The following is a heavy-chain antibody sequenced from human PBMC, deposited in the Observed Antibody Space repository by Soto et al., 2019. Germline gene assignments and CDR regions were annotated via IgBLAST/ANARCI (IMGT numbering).Heavy chain of an antibody. CDR1: GGTFSSYA. Sequence: QVQLVQSGAEVKKPGSSVKVSCKASGGTFSSYAISWVRQAPGQGLEWMGGIIPIFGTANYAQKFQGRVTITADESTSTAYMELSSLRSEDTAVYYCARDPGDILMQTSRGYFDYWGQGTLVTVSS. V-gene: IGHV1-69*12. J-gene: IGHJ4*02. D-gene: IGHD2-15*01. CDR2: IIPIFGTA. CDR3: ARDPGDILMQTSRGYFDY.